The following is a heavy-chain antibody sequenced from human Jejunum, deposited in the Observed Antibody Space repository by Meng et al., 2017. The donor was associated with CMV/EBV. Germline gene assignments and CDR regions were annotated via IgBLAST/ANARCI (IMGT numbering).Heavy chain of an antibody. CDR1: GYNFRGFA. V-gene: IGHV3-64*02. J-gene: IGHJ5*02. D-gene: IGHD3-10*01. CDR3: GRGRDYGDL. CDR2: ISSDGGRT. Sequence: LCCAASGYNFRGFAMHWVRQTPGKRLEYVSGISSDGGRTFYGDSVKGRFTISRDNSKDTMFLQMGSLRIEDTAVYYCGRGRDYGDLWGQGTLVTVSS.